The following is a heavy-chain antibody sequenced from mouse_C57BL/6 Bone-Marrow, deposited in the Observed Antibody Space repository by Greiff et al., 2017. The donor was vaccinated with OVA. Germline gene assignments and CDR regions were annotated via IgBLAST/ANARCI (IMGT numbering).Heavy chain of an antibody. CDR2: IYPGDGDT. CDR1: GYAFSSSW. V-gene: IGHV1-82*01. Sequence: VQLQQSGPELVKPGASVKISCKASGYAFSSSWMNWVKQRPGKGLEWIGRIYPGDGDTNYNGKFKGKATLTADKSSSTAYMQLSSLTSEDSAVYYCARKGLLREGNYAMDYWGQGTSVTVSS. D-gene: IGHD1-1*01. CDR3: ARKGLLREGNYAMDY. J-gene: IGHJ4*01.